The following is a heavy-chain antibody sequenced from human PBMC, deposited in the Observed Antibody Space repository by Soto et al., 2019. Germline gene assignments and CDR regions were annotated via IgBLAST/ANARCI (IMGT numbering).Heavy chain of an antibody. CDR2: IVVGSGNT. CDR3: AAGGSEITIFGVVINPRYVYYYGMDV. Sequence: ASVKVSCKAPGFTFTSSAVQWLRQARGQRLEWIGWIVVGSGNTNYAQKFQERVTITRDMSTSTAYMELSSLRSEDTAVYYCAAGGSEITIFGVVINPRYVYYYGMDVWGQGTTVTVSS. D-gene: IGHD3-3*01. V-gene: IGHV1-58*01. J-gene: IGHJ6*02. CDR1: GFTFTSSA.